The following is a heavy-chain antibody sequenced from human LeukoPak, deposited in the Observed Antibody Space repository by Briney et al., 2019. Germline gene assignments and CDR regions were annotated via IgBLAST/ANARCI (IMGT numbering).Heavy chain of an antibody. Sequence: GGPLRLSCAASGFTFSSYAMRWVRQAPGKGLEWVSAISGSGGNTYYADSVKGRFTISRDNSKNTLYLQMNSLRAEDTAVYYCAKAATKVDYYYYMDVWGKGTTVTVSS. CDR2: ISGSGGNT. CDR1: GFTFSSYA. D-gene: IGHD4-11*01. J-gene: IGHJ6*03. CDR3: AKAATKVDYYYYMDV. V-gene: IGHV3-23*01.